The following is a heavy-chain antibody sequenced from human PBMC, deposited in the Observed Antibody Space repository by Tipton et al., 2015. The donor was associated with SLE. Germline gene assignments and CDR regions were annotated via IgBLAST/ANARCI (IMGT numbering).Heavy chain of an antibody. Sequence: TLSLTCSVPGGSISNHNSYWTWIRQSPGKGLEWIGDMSYSGRTSYNPSLKSRVTMSADTSKNQFSLRLTSVTAADTAVYYCARGAAAHDYWGQGTLVTVSS. D-gene: IGHD6-13*01. CDR3: ARGAAAHDY. CDR1: GGSISNHNSY. V-gene: IGHV4-39*07. J-gene: IGHJ4*02. CDR2: MSYSGRT.